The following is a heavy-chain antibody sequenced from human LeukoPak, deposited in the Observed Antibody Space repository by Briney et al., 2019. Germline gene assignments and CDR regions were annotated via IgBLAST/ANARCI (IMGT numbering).Heavy chain of an antibody. CDR3: ARVVRELWYPSADY. V-gene: IGHV4-38-2*02. J-gene: IGHJ4*02. D-gene: IGHD3-16*01. CDR2: IYYSGST. CDR1: GYSISSSYY. Sequence: PSETLSLTCTVSGYSISSSYYWGWIRQPPGKGLEWIGSIYYSGSTYYNPSLKSRVTISVDTSKNQFSLKLSSVTAADTAVYYCARVVRELWYPSADYWGQGTLVTVSS.